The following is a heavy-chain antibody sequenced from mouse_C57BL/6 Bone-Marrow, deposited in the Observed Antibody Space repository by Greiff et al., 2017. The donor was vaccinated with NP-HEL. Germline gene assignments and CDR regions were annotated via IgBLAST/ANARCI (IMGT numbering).Heavy chain of an antibody. CDR2: IYPGDGDT. V-gene: IGHV1-80*01. CDR3: ARGAY. Sequence: QVQLQQSGAELVKPGASVKISCKASGYEFSNYWMNWVKQRPGKGLEWIGQIYPGDGDTNYNGKFKDKATLTADKSSSTAYMQLSRLNSGDSAVYFCARGAYWGQGTLVTVTA. J-gene: IGHJ3*01. CDR1: GYEFSNYW.